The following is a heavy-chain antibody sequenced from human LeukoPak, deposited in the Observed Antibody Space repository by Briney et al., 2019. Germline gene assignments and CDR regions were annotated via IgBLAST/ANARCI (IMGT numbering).Heavy chain of an antibody. CDR3: AKEPLSIAAAGTLDY. V-gene: IGHV3-30*18. Sequence: GGSMRLSCAASGFTFSSYGMHWVRQAPGKGLEWVAVISYDGSNKYYADSVKGRFTISRDNSKNTLYLQMNSLRAEDTAVYYCAKEPLSIAAAGTLDYWGQGTLVTVSS. CDR2: ISYDGSNK. CDR1: GFTFSSYG. J-gene: IGHJ4*02. D-gene: IGHD6-13*01.